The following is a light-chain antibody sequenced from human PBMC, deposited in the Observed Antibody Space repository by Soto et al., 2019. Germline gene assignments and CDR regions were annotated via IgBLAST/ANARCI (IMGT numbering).Light chain of an antibody. CDR3: HQSGDSPT. J-gene: IGKJ1*01. CDR2: GAS. CDR1: QSVSSK. V-gene: IGKV3D-15*02. Sequence: ETVMTQSPATRSLSPGERATLSCRASQSVSSKLAWYQQKPGQAPMLLIYGASTRATGIPARFSGSGSGTEFTLSISRLKSEDFAVYYCHQSGDSPTFGQGTKVDI.